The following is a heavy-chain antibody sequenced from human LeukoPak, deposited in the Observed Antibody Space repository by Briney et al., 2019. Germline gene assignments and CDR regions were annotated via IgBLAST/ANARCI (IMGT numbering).Heavy chain of an antibody. J-gene: IGHJ3*02. D-gene: IGHD2-8*01. CDR1: GVTVSTNY. Sequence: PGGSLRLSCAASGVTVSTNYMSWVRQAPGKGLEWVSVIYSGGSTFYADSVKGRFTISRDISKNTLFLQMNSLRAEDTAVYYCARGRVNAFDIWGQGTMVTVSS. CDR3: ARGRVNAFDI. V-gene: IGHV3-66*01. CDR2: IYSGGST.